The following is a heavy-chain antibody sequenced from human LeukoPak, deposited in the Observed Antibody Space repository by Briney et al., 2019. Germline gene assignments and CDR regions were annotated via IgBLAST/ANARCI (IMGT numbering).Heavy chain of an antibody. J-gene: IGHJ4*02. CDR3: TRAFMLVVSEY. V-gene: IGHV3-48*02. CDR1: GFTFSSYT. Sequence: GGSLSLSCAASGFTFSSYTMNWVRQAPGKGLEWVSYISSSGSTIYYADSVKGRFTISRDNAKNSPYLQMNSLRDEDTAVYYCTRAFMLVVSEYWGQGTLVTVSS. CDR2: ISSSGSTI. D-gene: IGHD3-22*01.